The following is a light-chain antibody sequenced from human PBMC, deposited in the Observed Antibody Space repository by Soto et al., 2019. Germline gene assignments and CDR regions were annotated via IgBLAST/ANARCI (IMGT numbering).Light chain of an antibody. CDR2: GAS. CDR3: QEYNVSPYT. J-gene: IGKJ2*01. CDR1: QSVSSN. Sequence: EIVMTQSPATLSVSPGERATLSCRASQSVSSNLAWYQQKPGQAPKLLIYGASTRATGIPARFSGRGSGTEFTLTISSLQSEDFAVYYCQEYNVSPYTFGQGTKLEI. V-gene: IGKV3-15*01.